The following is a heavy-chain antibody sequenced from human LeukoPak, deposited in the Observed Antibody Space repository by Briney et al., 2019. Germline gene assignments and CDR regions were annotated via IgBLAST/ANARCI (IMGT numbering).Heavy chain of an antibody. V-gene: IGHV3-30*02. CDR1: GYTFTSYG. CDR2: IRYDGSNK. J-gene: IGHJ4*02. CDR3: AKTQQLTLDY. D-gene: IGHD6-13*01. Sequence: SCKASGYTFTSYGMHWVRQAPGKGLEWVAFIRYDGSNKYYADSVKGRFTISRDNSKNTLYLQMNSLRAEDTAVYYCAKTQQLTLDYWGQGTLVTVSS.